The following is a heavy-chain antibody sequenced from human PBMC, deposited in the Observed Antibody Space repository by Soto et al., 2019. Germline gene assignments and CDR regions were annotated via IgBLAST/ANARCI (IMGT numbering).Heavy chain of an antibody. J-gene: IGHJ4*02. CDR1: GFTLNNYA. V-gene: IGHV3-23*01. Sequence: EVQLLESGGGLVQRGDSLRLSCAASGFTLNNYAMTWVRQAPGKGLEWVSVISGSGSYTYYADSVKGRFTISRDSFKNTLYLQMNSLRADDTAVYYCARVGRMTTVVSHFDYWGRGTLVTVSS. CDR2: ISGSGSYT. CDR3: ARVGRMTTVVSHFDY. D-gene: IGHD4-17*01.